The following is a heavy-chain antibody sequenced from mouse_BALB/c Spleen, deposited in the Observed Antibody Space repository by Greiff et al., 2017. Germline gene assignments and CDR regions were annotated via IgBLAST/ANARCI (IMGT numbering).Heavy chain of an antibody. CDR1: GYTFTDYY. Sequence: VQLQQSGPELVKPGASVKMSCKASGYTFTDYYMDWVKQSHGESFEWIGRVNPYNGGTSYNQKFKGKATLTVDKSSSTAYMELNSLTSEDSAVYYCARSDYYGSSFHWYFDVWGAGTTVTVSS. D-gene: IGHD1-1*01. V-gene: IGHV1-19*01. CDR2: VNPYNGGT. J-gene: IGHJ1*01. CDR3: ARSDYYGSSFHWYFDV.